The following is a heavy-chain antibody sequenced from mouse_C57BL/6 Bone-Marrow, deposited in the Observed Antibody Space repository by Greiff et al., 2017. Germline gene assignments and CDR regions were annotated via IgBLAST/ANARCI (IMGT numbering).Heavy chain of an antibody. Sequence: QVQLKESGAELVMPGASVKLSCKASGYTFTSYWMHWVKQRPGQGLEWIGEIDPSDSYTNYNQKFKGKSTLTVDKSSSTAYMQLSSLTSEDSAVYYCAREMVITTVVATERYYFDYWGQGTTLTVSS. D-gene: IGHD1-1*01. CDR1: GYTFTSYW. CDR2: IDPSDSYT. CDR3: AREMVITTVVATERYYFDY. V-gene: IGHV1-69*01. J-gene: IGHJ2*01.